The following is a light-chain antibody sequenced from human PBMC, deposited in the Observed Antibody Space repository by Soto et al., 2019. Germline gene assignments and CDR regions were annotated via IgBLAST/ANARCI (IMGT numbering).Light chain of an antibody. J-gene: IGKJ1*01. CDR1: QSVSSSY. CDR3: QQYGSPPQT. Sequence: EIVLTQSPGTLSLSPGERATLSCRASQSVSSSYLAWYQQKPGQAPRLLIYGASSSATGIPDRFSGSGSGTDFTLTISRLEPEDFAVYYCQQYGSPPQTFGQGTKVDIK. CDR2: GAS. V-gene: IGKV3-20*01.